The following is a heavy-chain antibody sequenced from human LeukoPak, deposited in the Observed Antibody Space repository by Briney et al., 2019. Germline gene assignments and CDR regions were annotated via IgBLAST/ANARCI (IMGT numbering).Heavy chain of an antibody. CDR1: GGTCSSYA. Sequence: SVKVSCKASGGTCSSYAISWVRQAPGQGLELMGGIIPIFGTANYAQKFQGRVTITTDESTSPAYMELSSLRSEATAVYYCARGDPALRRGYSSSFWFDPWGQGTLVTVSS. CDR3: ARGDPALRRGYSSSFWFDP. CDR2: IIPIFGTA. V-gene: IGHV1-69*05. D-gene: IGHD6-6*01. J-gene: IGHJ5*02.